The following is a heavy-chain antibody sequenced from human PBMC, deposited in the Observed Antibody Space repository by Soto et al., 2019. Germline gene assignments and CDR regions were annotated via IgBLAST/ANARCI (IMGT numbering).Heavy chain of an antibody. V-gene: IGHV4-38-2*01. CDR2: FHRNGPT. CDR1: SSSNAHGHY. CDR3: INSQRLSCADS. D-gene: IGHD6-25*01. J-gene: IGHJ5*01. Sequence: SETLSLTCDVSSSSNAHGHYWCWIRQPPGKGLGWLGCFHRNGPTYYRPSLKSRLAISVDKTKNRVSLSLTSVTAAGTAIYHCINSQRLSCADSWGRGILVTVSP.